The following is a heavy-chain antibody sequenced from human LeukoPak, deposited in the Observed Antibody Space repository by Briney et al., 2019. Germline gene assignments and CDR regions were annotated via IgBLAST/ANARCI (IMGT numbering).Heavy chain of an antibody. J-gene: IGHJ4*02. D-gene: IGHD3-10*01. CDR1: GGFFSSYV. Sequence: ASVKVSCKASGGFFSSYVISWVRQAPAQGLEWMGEIIPVFGTANYAQKFQDRVTITADESTSTAYMELSSVRSEDTAVYYCARVSRTTIVRGIITFDYWGQGTLVTVSS. CDR3: ARVSRTTIVRGIITFDY. CDR2: IIPVFGTA. V-gene: IGHV1-69*13.